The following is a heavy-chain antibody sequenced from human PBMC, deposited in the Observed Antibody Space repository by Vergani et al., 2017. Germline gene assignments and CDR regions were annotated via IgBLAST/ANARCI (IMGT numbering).Heavy chain of an antibody. CDR3: ARHDSGHYDSSYYGLDV. D-gene: IGHD3-16*01. CDR1: GGSINPSSSF. J-gene: IGHJ6*02. Sequence: QLQLQESGPGLVKPSETLSLICTVSGGSINPSSSFWGWIRQSPGKGLVWIGSIYYSGSTYYNPSLKSRVSISVDTSKNQFSLKLSSVTAADSAVYYCARHDSGHYDSSYYGLDVWGQGTTVTVSS. CDR2: IYYSGST. V-gene: IGHV4-39*01.